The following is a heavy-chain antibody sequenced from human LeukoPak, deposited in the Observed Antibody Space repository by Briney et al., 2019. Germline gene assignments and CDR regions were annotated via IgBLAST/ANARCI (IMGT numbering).Heavy chain of an antibody. D-gene: IGHD1-26*01. V-gene: IGHV1-69*05. CDR3: AKTLSGSFQH. J-gene: IGHJ1*01. Sequence: GASVKVSCKASGGTFSSYAISWVRQAPGQGLEWMGGIIPIFGTANYAQKFQGRVTITRDTSASTAYMELSSLRSEDTAVYYCAKTLSGSFQHWGQGTLVTVSS. CDR1: GGTFSSYA. CDR2: IIPIFGTA.